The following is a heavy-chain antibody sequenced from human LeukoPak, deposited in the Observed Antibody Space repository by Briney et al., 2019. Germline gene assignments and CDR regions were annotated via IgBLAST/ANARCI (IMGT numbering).Heavy chain of an antibody. J-gene: IGHJ4*02. CDR3: ARDRRGYDY. CDR1: GFTFSSYA. V-gene: IGHV3-30-3*01. D-gene: IGHD3-10*01. Sequence: GRSLRLSCAASGFTFSSYAMHWVRQAPGKGLEWVAVISYDGSNKYYADSAKGRFTISRDNSKNTLYLQMNSLRAEDTAVYYCARDRRGYDYWGQGTLVTVSS. CDR2: ISYDGSNK.